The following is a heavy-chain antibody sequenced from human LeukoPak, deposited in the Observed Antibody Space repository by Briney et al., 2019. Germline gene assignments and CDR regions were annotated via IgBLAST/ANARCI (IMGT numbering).Heavy chain of an antibody. CDR1: GITLSNYA. CDR3: AKRGIVIRGLLVLGFHTEAYYFDS. D-gene: IGHD3-10*01. CDR2: MSGSGGGT. V-gene: IGHV3-23*01. Sequence: GGSLRLSRVVSGITLSNYAMSWVRQAPGRGLEGVSGMSGSGGGTKYADSVKGRFTISRDNSLNTLYLQMNSLRAEDTAVYFFAKRGIVIRGLLVLGFHTEAYYFDSWGQGILVTVSS. J-gene: IGHJ4*02.